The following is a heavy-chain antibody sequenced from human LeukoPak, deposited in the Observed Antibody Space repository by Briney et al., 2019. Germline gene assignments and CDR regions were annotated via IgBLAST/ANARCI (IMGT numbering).Heavy chain of an antibody. CDR2: IYYSGSN. D-gene: IGHD3-22*01. V-gene: IGHV4-59*08. CDR1: GGSISSYY. CDR3: ARHGYYYDSSGYYWPYYYYGMDV. J-gene: IGHJ6*02. Sequence: SETLSLTCTVSGGSISSYYWSWIRQPPGKGLEWIGYIYYSGSNTYNPSLKSRITISVDTSKNQFSLKLSPVTAADTAVYYCARHGYYYDSSGYYWPYYYYGMDVWGQGTTVTVSS.